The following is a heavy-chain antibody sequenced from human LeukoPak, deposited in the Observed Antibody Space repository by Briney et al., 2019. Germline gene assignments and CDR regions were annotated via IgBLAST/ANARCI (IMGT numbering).Heavy chain of an antibody. D-gene: IGHD3-22*01. CDR2: ISAYNGNT. V-gene: IGHV1-18*01. J-gene: IGHJ4*02. Sequence: ASVKVSCKASGYTFTSYGISWVRQAPGQGLEWMGWISAYNGNTNYAQKLQGRVTMTTDTSTSTAYMELRSLRSDDTAVYYCARSNDYYDSSGYFDYWGQGTPVTVSS. CDR3: ARSNDYYDSSGYFDY. CDR1: GYTFTSYG.